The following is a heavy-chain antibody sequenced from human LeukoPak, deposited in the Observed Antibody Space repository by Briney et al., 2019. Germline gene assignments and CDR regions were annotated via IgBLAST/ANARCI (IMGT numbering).Heavy chain of an antibody. V-gene: IGHV4-34*01. CDR2: INRSGST. CDR1: GGSFSGYY. CDR3: ARGMGVWKS. J-gene: IGHJ5*02. D-gene: IGHD3-16*01. Sequence: PSETLSLTCAVYGGSFSGYYWSWIRQPPGKGLEWIGEINRSGSTNYNPSLKSQVTISVDTSKNPFSLKLSSVTAADTAVYYCARGMGVWKSWGQGTLVTVSS.